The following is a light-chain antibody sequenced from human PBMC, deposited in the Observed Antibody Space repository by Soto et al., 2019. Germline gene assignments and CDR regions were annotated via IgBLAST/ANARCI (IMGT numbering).Light chain of an antibody. CDR2: DAS. J-gene: IGKJ5*01. V-gene: IGKV1-5*01. Sequence: DIQMTQSPSTLSASVGDRVTITCRASQSISGWLAWYQQKPGKAPNLLIYDASSLESGVPSRFSGSGSGTQFSLTISSLQPDDFATYYCQHSNSYPITFGQGTRLEIK. CDR1: QSISGW. CDR3: QHSNSYPIT.